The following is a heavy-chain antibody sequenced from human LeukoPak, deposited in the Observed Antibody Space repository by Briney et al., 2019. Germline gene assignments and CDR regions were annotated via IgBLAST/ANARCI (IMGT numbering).Heavy chain of an antibody. D-gene: IGHD5-18*01. J-gene: IGHJ4*02. CDR2: IIPIFGTA. Sequence: SVKVSCKASGGTFSSYAISWVRQAPGQGLEWMGGIIPIFGTANYAQKFQGRVTITADESTSTAYMELSSPRSEDTAVYYCAREDIRGYSYGAHWGDYWGQGTLVTVSS. CDR3: AREDIRGYSYGAHWGDY. V-gene: IGHV1-69*13. CDR1: GGTFSSYA.